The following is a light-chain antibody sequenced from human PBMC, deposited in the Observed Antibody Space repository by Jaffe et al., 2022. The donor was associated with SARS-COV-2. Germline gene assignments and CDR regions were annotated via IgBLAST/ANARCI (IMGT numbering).Light chain of an antibody. V-gene: IGKV2-30*01. Sequence: DVVMTQSPLSLPVTLGQPASISCRSSQSLVYRDGNTYLSWFHQRPGQSPRRLIYKISNRDSGVPDRFSGSGSGTDFTLEISRVEAEDVGFYYCLQGTHWYTFGQGTKLEIK. CDR2: KIS. CDR1: QSLVYRDGNTY. CDR3: LQGTHWYT. J-gene: IGKJ2*01.